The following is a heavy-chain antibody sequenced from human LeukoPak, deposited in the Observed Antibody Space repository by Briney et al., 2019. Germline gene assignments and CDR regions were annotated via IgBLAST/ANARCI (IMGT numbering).Heavy chain of an antibody. D-gene: IGHD5-18*01. J-gene: IGHJ4*02. Sequence: GESLKISCKGSGYRFTSYWIGWVRQPPGRGLEWVSAISTTGGTTYYADSVKGRFTISRDNSKSTLFLQMNSLRAEDTAVYYCAKLARYSYVGVYYFDYWGQGTLVTVSS. V-gene: IGHV3-23*01. CDR1: GYRFTSYW. CDR2: ISTTGGTT. CDR3: AKLARYSYVGVYYFDY.